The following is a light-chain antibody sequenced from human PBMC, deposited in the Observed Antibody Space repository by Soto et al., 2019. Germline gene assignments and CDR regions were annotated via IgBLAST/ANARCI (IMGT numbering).Light chain of an antibody. Sequence: EIVLTQSPGTLSLSPGERATLSCRASQRLSSSYLAWYQQKPGQAPRLLIYGASSRATGIPDRFSGSGSGTAFTLTISRLEPEDFAVYYCQQYGSSPLTFGGGTKVEI. V-gene: IGKV3-20*01. J-gene: IGKJ4*01. CDR1: QRLSSSY. CDR3: QQYGSSPLT. CDR2: GAS.